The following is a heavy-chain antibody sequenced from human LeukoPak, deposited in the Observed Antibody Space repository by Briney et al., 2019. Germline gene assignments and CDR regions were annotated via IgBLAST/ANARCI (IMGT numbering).Heavy chain of an antibody. J-gene: IGHJ2*01. V-gene: IGHV4-30-4*01. CDR1: GGSISSYY. CDR3: ASAYCGGDCTPYWYFDL. CDR2: IYYIGNT. Sequence: RSSETLSLTCTVSGGSISSYYWSWIRQPPGKGLEWIGYIYYIGNTFYNPSLKSRVTISVDTSKNQFSLKLSSVTAADTAVYYCASAYCGGDCTPYWYFDLWGRGTLVTVSS. D-gene: IGHD2-21*02.